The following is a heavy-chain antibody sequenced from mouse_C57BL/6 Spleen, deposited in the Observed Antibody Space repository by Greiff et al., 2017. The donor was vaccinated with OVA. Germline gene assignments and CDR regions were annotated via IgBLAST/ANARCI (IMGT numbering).Heavy chain of an antibody. CDR2: IDPSDSYT. CDR1: GYTFTSYW. J-gene: IGHJ2*01. CDR3: AREGS. Sequence: VQLQQPGAELVKPGASVKLSCKASGYTFTSYWMQWVKQRPGQGLEWIGEIDPSDSYTNYNQKFKGKATLTVDTSSSTAYMQLSSLTSEDSAVYYCAREGSRGQGTTLTVSS. V-gene: IGHV1-50*01.